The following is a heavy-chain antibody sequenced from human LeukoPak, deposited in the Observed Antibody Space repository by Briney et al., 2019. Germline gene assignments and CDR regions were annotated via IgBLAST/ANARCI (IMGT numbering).Heavy chain of an antibody. CDR1: GYSFTSYW. CDR2: SYPGDSDT. CDR3: AREWGTITGNPRWFDP. D-gene: IGHD1-20*01. V-gene: IGHV5-51*01. Sequence: GESLKISCKVSGYSFTSYWIGWVRQMPGRGLEWMGISYPGDSDTRYGPSFQGHITISADKSISTAYLQWSSLKASDTAMYYCAREWGTITGNPRWFDPWGQGTLVTVSS. J-gene: IGHJ5*02.